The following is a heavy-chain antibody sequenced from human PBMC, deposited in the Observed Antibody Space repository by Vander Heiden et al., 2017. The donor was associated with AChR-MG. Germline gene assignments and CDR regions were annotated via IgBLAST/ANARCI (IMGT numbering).Heavy chain of an antibody. CDR3: ARTQGAFDA. CDR1: GVSFSGYY. Sequence: QVQLQQWGAGLLKPSETLSVTCAVSGVSFSGYYWSWIRQSPGKGLEWIGEINDGGNGNYNPSLESRVTLSADPSKKEFSLKVNSVTAADTAVYYWARTQGAFDAWGQGTMVTVSS. J-gene: IGHJ3*01. D-gene: IGHD3-16*01. V-gene: IGHV4-34*01. CDR2: INDGGNG.